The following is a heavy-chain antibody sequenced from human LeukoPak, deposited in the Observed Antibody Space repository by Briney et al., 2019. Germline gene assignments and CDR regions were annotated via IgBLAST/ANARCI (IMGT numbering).Heavy chain of an antibody. J-gene: IGHJ4*02. V-gene: IGHV3-53*01. Sequence: GGSLRLSWAASGFTVSNNYMTWVRQPAGEGLEWVSIIYGGGGTNYADSVRGRFTISRDNSKNTLYLQMNSLRAEDTAVYYCARKNWGSQFYYFDYWGQGTLVTVSS. CDR3: ARKNWGSQFYYFDY. CDR1: GFTVSNNY. CDR2: IYGGGGT. D-gene: IGHD7-27*01.